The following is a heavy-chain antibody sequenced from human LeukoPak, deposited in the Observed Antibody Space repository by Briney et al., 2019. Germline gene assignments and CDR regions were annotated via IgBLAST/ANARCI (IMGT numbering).Heavy chain of an antibody. V-gene: IGHV4-4*07. J-gene: IGHJ3*02. Sequence: KPSETLSLTCTVSGGSISSYYWSWVRQPAGKGLEWVGRIYTSGSTNYNPSLKSRVTMSVDTSKNQFSLKLSSVTAADTAAYYCARDEDIYDFWSGPHRNDAFDIWGQGTMVTVSS. CDR2: IYTSGST. CDR3: ARDEDIYDFWSGPHRNDAFDI. CDR1: GGSISSYY. D-gene: IGHD3-3*01.